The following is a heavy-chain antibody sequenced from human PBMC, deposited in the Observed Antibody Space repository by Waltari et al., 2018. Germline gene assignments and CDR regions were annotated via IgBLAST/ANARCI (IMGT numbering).Heavy chain of an antibody. V-gene: IGHV3-48*04. Sequence: QLVESGGGLVQPGGSLRLSCAASGFTFSSYNMNWVRQAPGKGREGVAFISSRGRHKYYEDSVKGRFTISRENAKNSLYLQMNSLRVEDTAVYYCAKNYMDVWGKGTTAIVSS. CDR2: ISSRGRHK. CDR1: GFTFSSYN. CDR3: AKNYMDV. J-gene: IGHJ6*03.